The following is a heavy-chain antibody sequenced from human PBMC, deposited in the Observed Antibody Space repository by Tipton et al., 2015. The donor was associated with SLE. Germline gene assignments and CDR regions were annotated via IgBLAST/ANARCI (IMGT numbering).Heavy chain of an antibody. D-gene: IGHD3-3*01. J-gene: IGHJ4*02. CDR1: GFSISSGYF. CDR3: ARHGAYYDFWSGYRFDY. Sequence: TLSLTCTVSGFSISSGYFWGWIRQSPEKGLEWIGSMSSRGTTYANPSLKSRVTVSVDTSKNQFSLNLRSVTTADTAVYYCARHGAYYDFWSGYRFDYWGQGTLVTVSS. CDR2: MSSRGTT. V-gene: IGHV4-38-2*02.